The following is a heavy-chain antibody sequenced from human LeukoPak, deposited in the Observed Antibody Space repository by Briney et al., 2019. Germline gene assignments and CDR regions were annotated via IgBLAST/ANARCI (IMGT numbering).Heavy chain of an antibody. V-gene: IGHV1-46*01. Sequence: ASVKVSCKASGYTFTSYYMHWVRQAPGQGLEWMGIINPSGGSTSYAQKFQGRVTMTRDTSTSTVYMELSSLRYEDTAVYYCAREKGRAKAAPEGFDPWGQGTLVTVSS. CDR2: INPSGGST. CDR3: AREKGRAKAAPEGFDP. CDR1: GYTFTSYY. D-gene: IGHD6-25*01. J-gene: IGHJ5*02.